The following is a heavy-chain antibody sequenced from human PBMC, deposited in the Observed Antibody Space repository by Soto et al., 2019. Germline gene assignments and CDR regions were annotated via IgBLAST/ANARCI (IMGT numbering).Heavy chain of an antibody. CDR2: IYWNDDK. CDR1: VFSLSTSGVG. J-gene: IGHJ5*02. D-gene: IGHD3-3*01. Sequence: SGTTLGNPTQTLTLTCTFAVFSLSTSGVGVCWLRQPPGKALEWLALIYWNDDKRYSPSLKSRLTITKDTSKNQVVLTMTNMDPVDTATYYCARAPLYYDFWSGYLNWFDPWGQGTLVTVSS. V-gene: IGHV2-5*01. CDR3: ARAPLYYDFWSGYLNWFDP.